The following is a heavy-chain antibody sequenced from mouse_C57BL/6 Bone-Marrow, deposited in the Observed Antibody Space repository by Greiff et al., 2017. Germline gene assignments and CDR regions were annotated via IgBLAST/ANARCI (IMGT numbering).Heavy chain of an antibody. D-gene: IGHD1-1*01. CDR1: GYTFTSYW. CDR3: ARLRYAMDY. Sequence: QVQLQQPGAELVRPGTSVKLSCKASGYTFTSYWMHWVKQRPGQGLEWIGVIDPSDSYTNYNQKFKGKATLTLDTSSSTAYMQLSSLTSEDYAVYYCARLRYAMDYWGQGTSVTVSS. CDR2: IDPSDSYT. V-gene: IGHV1-59*01. J-gene: IGHJ4*01.